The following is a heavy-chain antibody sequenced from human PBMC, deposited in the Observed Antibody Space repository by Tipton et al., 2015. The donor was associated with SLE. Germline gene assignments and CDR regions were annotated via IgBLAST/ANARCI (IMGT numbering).Heavy chain of an antibody. CDR2: IYFSGST. V-gene: IGHV4-59*11. D-gene: IGHD1-14*01. Sequence: TLSLTCTVSGGSISGHYWSWIRQPPGKGLEWIGYIYFSGSTNCNPSLESRVTISVDTSKNQFSLHLSSVTAADTAIYYCARDGMGHLVAHWGQGTLVTVSS. J-gene: IGHJ4*02. CDR1: GGSISGHY. CDR3: ARDGMGHLVAH.